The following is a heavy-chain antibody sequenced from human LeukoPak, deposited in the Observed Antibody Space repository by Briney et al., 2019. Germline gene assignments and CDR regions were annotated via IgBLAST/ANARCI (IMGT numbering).Heavy chain of an antibody. CDR1: GGSISSYY. CDR3: ARGHSWWYSSGSAVDY. J-gene: IGHJ4*02. Sequence: SETLSLTCTVSGGSISSYYWSWIRQPAGKGLEWIGRIYTSGSTNYNPSLKSRVTMSVDTSKNQFSLKLSSVTAADTAVYYCARGHSWWYSSGSAVDYWGQGTLVTVSS. CDR2: IYTSGST. D-gene: IGHD6-19*01. V-gene: IGHV4-4*07.